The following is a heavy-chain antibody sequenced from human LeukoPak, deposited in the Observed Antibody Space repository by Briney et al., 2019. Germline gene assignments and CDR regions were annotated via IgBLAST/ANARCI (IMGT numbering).Heavy chain of an antibody. CDR1: GGSISSSSYY. J-gene: IGHJ3*02. V-gene: IGHV4-39*07. CDR2: IYYSGST. Sequence: SETLSLTCTVSGGSISSSSYYWGWIRQPPGKGLEWIGSIYYSGSTYYNPSLKSRVTISVDKSKNQFSLKLSSVTAADTAVYYCARIIGSYWRDAFDIWGQGTMVTVSS. CDR3: ARIIGSYWRDAFDI. D-gene: IGHD1-26*01.